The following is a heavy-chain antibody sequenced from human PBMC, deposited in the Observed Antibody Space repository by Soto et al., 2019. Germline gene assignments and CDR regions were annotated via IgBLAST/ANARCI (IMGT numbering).Heavy chain of an antibody. D-gene: IGHD2-2*01. V-gene: IGHV5-51*01. CDR1: GYSFTSYW. CDR2: IYPGDSDT. J-gene: IGHJ6*02. Sequence: GESLKISCKGSGYSFTSYWIGWVRQMPGKGLEWMGIIYPGDSDTRNSPSFQGKVTNSADKSISTDYLQWSSLMASDTAMYYCARQPKLGYCSSTSCYVRGGYYYYGMDVWGQGTTVTVSS. CDR3: ARQPKLGYCSSTSCYVRGGYYYYGMDV.